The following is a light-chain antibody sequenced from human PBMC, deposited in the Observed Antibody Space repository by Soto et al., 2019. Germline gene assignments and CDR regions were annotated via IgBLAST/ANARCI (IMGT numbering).Light chain of an antibody. J-gene: IGKJ1*01. Sequence: DIQMTQSPSSLSASVGGRVTITCLASQSISTYLIWYQQKPGKAPELLIYATSSLQSGVPSRFSGSGSGTEFTLTITSLQPDDFATYYCQQYNSYPWTFGQGTKVDI. V-gene: IGKV1-16*01. CDR3: QQYNSYPWT. CDR2: ATS. CDR1: QSISTY.